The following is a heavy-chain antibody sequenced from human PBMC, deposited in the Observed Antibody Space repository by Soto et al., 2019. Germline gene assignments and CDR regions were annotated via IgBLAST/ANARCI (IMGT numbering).Heavy chain of an antibody. CDR2: IGASGDIT. V-gene: IGHV3-23*01. Sequence: PXGSLRLAFAASGFSFTNFAMSWVGRAPGKGLEWVAGIGASGDITWYADSVKGRLSISRDNSKNTLYLQLNSLRFEDTAVYYCAKDDFTDRGDDYFDYWGPGTLVTVS. CDR3: AKDDFTDRGDDYFDY. D-gene: IGHD2-21*02. CDR1: GFSFTNFA. J-gene: IGHJ4*02.